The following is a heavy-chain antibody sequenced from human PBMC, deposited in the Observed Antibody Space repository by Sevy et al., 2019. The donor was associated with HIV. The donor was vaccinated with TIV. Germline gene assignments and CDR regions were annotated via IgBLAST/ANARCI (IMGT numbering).Heavy chain of an antibody. CDR3: ATTGYSSSWYLHYVMDV. D-gene: IGHD6-13*01. V-gene: IGHV3-53*01. J-gene: IGHJ6*02. CDR1: GFTVSSNY. Sequence: GGSLRLSCAASGFTVSSNYMSWVRQAPGKGLEWVSVIYSGGSTSYADSVKGRFTISRDNLKNTLYLQVNSLRAEDTAVYYCATTGYSSSWYLHYVMDVWGEGTMVTVS. CDR2: IYSGGST.